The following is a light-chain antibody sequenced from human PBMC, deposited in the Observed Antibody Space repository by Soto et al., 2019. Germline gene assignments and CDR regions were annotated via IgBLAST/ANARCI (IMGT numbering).Light chain of an antibody. J-gene: IGKJ1*01. Sequence: DIQMTQSPSTLSASAADRPTITCRASQSVVAWLAWYQQKPGKAPKLLIYAASTLQSGVPSRFSGSGSGTEFTLPISSLQPDDFATYYCQQYNSYSFCQWTKLEI. CDR3: QQYNSYS. CDR1: QSVVAW. CDR2: AAS. V-gene: IGKV1-5*01.